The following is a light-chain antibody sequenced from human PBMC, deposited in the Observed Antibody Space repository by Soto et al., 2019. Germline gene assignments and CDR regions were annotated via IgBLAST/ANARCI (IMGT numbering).Light chain of an antibody. CDR1: QNINEY. CDR3: QHYNSYSEA. V-gene: IGKV1-5*03. CDR2: MAS. J-gene: IGKJ1*01. Sequence: DIQMTQSPSTLSASVGYRVTITCRASQNINEYLAWYQQKPGKAPKLLIYMASSLESEVPSRFSGSGSGTEFTLTISSLQPDDFATYYCQHYNSYSEAFGQGTTGDIK.